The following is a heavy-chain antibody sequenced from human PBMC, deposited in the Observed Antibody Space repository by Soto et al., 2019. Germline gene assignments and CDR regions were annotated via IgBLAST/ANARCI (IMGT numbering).Heavy chain of an antibody. CDR1: GGTFSSYA. D-gene: IGHD5-18*01. J-gene: IGHJ6*02. CDR2: IIPIFGTA. CDR3: ARDQIQLWANYYYGMDV. V-gene: IGHV1-69*13. Sequence: GASVKVSCKASGGTFSSYAISWVRQAPGQGLEWMGGIIPIFGTANYAQKFQGRVTITADESTSTAYMELSSLRSEDTAVYCCARDQIQLWANYYYGMDVWGQGTTVTVS.